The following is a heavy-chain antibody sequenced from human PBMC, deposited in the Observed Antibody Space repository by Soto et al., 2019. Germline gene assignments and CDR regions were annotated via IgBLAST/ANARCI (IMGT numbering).Heavy chain of an antibody. Sequence: SETLSLTCTVSGGSISSGGYYWSWIRQHPGKGLEWIGYIYYSGSTYYNPSLKSRVTISVDTSKNQFSLKLSSVTAADTAVYYCARIKXLYRHYYDSSGYGSNYFDYWGQGTLVTVYS. CDR1: GGSISSGGYY. CDR2: IYYSGST. D-gene: IGHD3-22*01. J-gene: IGHJ4*02. CDR3: ARIKXLYRHYYDSSGYGSNYFDY. V-gene: IGHV4-31*03.